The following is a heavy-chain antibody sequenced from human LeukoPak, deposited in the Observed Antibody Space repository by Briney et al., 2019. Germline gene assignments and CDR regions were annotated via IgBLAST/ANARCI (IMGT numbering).Heavy chain of an antibody. V-gene: IGHV3-66*01. CDR2: IYSGGST. CDR1: GFTVSSNY. D-gene: IGHD3-10*01. J-gene: IGHJ4*02. CDR3: ARWARADSDY. Sequence: PGGSLRLSCAASGFTVSSNYMSWVRQAPGEGLEWVSVIYSGGSTYYADSVKGRFTISRDNSKNTLYLQMNSLRAEDTAVYYCARWARADSDYWGQGTLVTVSS.